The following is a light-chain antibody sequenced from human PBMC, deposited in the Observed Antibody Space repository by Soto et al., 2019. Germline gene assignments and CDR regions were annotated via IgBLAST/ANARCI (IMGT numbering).Light chain of an antibody. J-gene: IGKJ5*01. CDR3: QQSYSTPPT. Sequence: DIQMTQSPSSLSASVGDGVTITSRASQSISSYLNWYQQKPGKAPKLLIYAASSLQSGVPSRFSGSGSGTDFTLTISSLQPEDVATYYCQQSYSTPPTLGQGTRLEIK. CDR1: QSISSY. V-gene: IGKV1-39*01. CDR2: AAS.